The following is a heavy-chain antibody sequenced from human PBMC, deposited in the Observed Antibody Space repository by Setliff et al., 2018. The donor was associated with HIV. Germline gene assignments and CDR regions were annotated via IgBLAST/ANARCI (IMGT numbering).Heavy chain of an antibody. CDR1: GGSFRSSRYY. J-gene: IGHJ4*02. D-gene: IGHD3-10*01. Sequence: SETLSLTCTVSGGSFRSSRYYWGWIRQPPGKGLEWIGNIHYGGFFWYSPSLKSRVTISADTSKNQFSLKLSSVTAADTAVYYCARPALGIGGGSRFDNWGQGTRVTSPQ. CDR2: IHYGGFF. CDR3: ARPALGIGGGSRFDN. V-gene: IGHV4-39*01.